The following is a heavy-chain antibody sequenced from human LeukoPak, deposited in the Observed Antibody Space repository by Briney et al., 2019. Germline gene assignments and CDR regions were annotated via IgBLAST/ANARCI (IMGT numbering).Heavy chain of an antibody. V-gene: IGHV4-59*11. CDR3: ASLTRRASAVDY. CDR1: GGSISGRY. CDR2: FYNSENT. J-gene: IGHJ4*02. D-gene: IGHD1-14*01. Sequence: SETLSLTCSVSGGSISGRYWSWIRQPPGKGLEWIGNFYNSENTNYNPSLKSRVTVSVDTSKNQFSLKLSSVTAADTAVYYCASLTRRASAVDYWGQGTLVTGSS.